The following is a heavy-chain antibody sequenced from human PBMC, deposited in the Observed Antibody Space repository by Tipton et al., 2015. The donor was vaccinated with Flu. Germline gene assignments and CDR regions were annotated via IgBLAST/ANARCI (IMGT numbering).Heavy chain of an antibody. J-gene: IGHJ4*02. CDR2: ISYDGSNK. CDR1: GFTFSSYA. CDR3: ARDMVRGVNNPDY. D-gene: IGHD3-10*01. Sequence: AVSGFTFSSYAMHWVRQAPGKGLEWVAVISYDGSNKYYADSVKGRFTISRDNSKNTLYLQMNSLRAEDTAVYYCARDMVRGVNNPDYWGQGTLVTVSS. V-gene: IGHV3-30-3*01.